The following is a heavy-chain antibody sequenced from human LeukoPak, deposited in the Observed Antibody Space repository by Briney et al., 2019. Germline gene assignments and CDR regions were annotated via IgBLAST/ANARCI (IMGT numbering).Heavy chain of an antibody. J-gene: IGHJ5*02. CDR3: ARGGDFWSGDDGVGFDP. Sequence: ASVTVSCKASGGTFSSYAISWVRQAPGQGLEWMGWISAYNGNTNYAQKLQGRATMTTDTSTSTAYMELRSLRSDDTAVYYCARGGDFWSGDDGVGFDPWGQGTLVTVSS. CDR2: ISAYNGNT. V-gene: IGHV1-18*01. CDR1: GGTFSSYA. D-gene: IGHD3-3*01.